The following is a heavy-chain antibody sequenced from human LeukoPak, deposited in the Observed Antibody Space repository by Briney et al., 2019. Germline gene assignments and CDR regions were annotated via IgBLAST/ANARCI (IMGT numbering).Heavy chain of an antibody. V-gene: IGHV3-9*03. CDR3: AKARSGWYTVGFDY. D-gene: IGHD6-19*01. CDR1: GFTFADFA. Sequence: GGSLRLSCVASGFTFADFAMHWVRQAPGKGLEWVSGVSWNSGTIGYADSVKGRFTISRDNAKSSLYLQMNSLGAEDMALYYCAKARSGWYTVGFDYWGQGTLVTVSS. J-gene: IGHJ4*02. CDR2: VSWNSGTI.